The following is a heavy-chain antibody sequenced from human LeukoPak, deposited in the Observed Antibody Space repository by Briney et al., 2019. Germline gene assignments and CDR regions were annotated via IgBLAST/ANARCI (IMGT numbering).Heavy chain of an antibody. CDR2: IDWDDDK. CDR1: GFSLLTSGVS. CDR3: ARMYFGDYKDMDV. Sequence: SGPALVEPTQTLTLTCTFSGFSLLTSGVSVTWIRQPPGRALEWLARIDWDDDKYYNTSLEARLTISKNTSKNQVILTVTDMDPVDSATYYCARMYFGDYKDMDVWGKGTTVTVSS. J-gene: IGHJ6*03. D-gene: IGHD3-10*01. V-gene: IGHV2-70*11.